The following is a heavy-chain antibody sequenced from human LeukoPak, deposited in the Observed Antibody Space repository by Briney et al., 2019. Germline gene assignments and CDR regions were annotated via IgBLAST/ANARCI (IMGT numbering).Heavy chain of an antibody. D-gene: IGHD1-26*01. V-gene: IGHV3-74*01. CDR2: IDSDGSST. CDR1: GFTFSSYW. CDR3: ARPSGSYWYFDL. J-gene: IGHJ2*01. Sequence: PGGSLRLSCAASGFTFSSYWMHWVRQAPGKGLVWVSRIDSDGSSTTYADSVKGRFTISRDNAKNTLYLQMNSLRGEDTAVYYCARPSGSYWYFDLWGRGTLVTVSS.